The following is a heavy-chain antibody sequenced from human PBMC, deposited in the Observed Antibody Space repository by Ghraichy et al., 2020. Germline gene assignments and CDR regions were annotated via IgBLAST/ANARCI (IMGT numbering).Heavy chain of an antibody. V-gene: IGHV3-21*06. Sequence: GGSLRLSCAASGFGFSSFSMNWFRQAPEKGLEWVSAISSSGSDIYYADSVKGRFTISRDNAKNSLFLQMNGLSAEDTAVYFCASYIYWGQGILVTDSS. CDR1: GFGFSSFS. CDR2: ISSSGSDI. CDR3: ASYIY. J-gene: IGHJ4*02.